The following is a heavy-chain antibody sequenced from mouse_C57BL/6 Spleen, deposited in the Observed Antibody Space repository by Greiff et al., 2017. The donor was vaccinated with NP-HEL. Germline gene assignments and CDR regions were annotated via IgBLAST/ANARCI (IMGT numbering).Heavy chain of an antibody. CDR1: GYSITSGYY. Sequence: EVKLQESGPGLVKPSQSLSLTCSVTGYSITSGYYWNWIRQFPGNKLEWMGYISYDGSNNYNPSLKNRISITRDTSKNQFFLKLNSVTTEDTATYYCARDGDGSSYWYFDVWGTGTTVTVSS. V-gene: IGHV3-6*01. J-gene: IGHJ1*03. CDR3: ARDGDGSSYWYFDV. D-gene: IGHD1-1*01. CDR2: ISYDGSN.